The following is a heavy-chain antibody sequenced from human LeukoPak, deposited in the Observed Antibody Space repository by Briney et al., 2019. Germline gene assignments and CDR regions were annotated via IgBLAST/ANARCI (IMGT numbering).Heavy chain of an antibody. D-gene: IGHD4-17*01. Sequence: ASVKVSCKASGYTFTSYDINWVRQATGQGLEWMGWMNPNSGNTGYARKFQGRVTITRNTSISTAYMELSSLRSEDTAVYYCAKEAGVTTPPKWGQGTLVIVSS. CDR3: AKEAGVTTPPK. J-gene: IGHJ4*02. CDR1: GYTFTSYD. V-gene: IGHV1-8*03. CDR2: MNPNSGNT.